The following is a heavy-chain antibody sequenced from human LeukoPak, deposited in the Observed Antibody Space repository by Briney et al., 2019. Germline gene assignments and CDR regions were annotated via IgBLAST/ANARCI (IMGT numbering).Heavy chain of an antibody. CDR2: INYSGST. V-gene: IGHV4-34*01. D-gene: IGHD6-19*01. Sequence: SETLSLTCAVYGGSFSGYYWSWIRQPPGKGLEWIGEINYSGSTNYNPSLKSRVTISVDTSKNQFSLKLSSVTAADTAVYYCARSLRGSGYDYWGQGTLVTVSS. CDR3: ARSLRGSGYDY. J-gene: IGHJ4*02. CDR1: GGSFSGYY.